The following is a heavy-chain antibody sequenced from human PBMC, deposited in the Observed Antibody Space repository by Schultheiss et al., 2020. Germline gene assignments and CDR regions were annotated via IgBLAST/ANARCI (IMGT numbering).Heavy chain of an antibody. J-gene: IGHJ6*02. D-gene: IGHD3-10*01. CDR1: GGSISSSSYY. V-gene: IGHV4-39*01. Sequence: SETLSLTCTVSGGSISSSSYYWGWIRQPPGKGLEWIGSIYYSGSTYYNPSLKSRVTISVDTSKNQFSLKLSSVTAADTAVYYCARRAFTTPAYGSGSRLETDYYYGMDVWGQGTTVTVSS. CDR2: IYYSGST. CDR3: ARRAFTTPAYGSGSRLETDYYYGMDV.